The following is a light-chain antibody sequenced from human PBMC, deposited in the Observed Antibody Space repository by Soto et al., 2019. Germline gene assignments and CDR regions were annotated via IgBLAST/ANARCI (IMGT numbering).Light chain of an antibody. V-gene: IGLV1-44*01. Sequence: QYVLIQPPSASGTPGQTVIMSCSGSRFNIGRFSVNWYQQFPGTAPKLLIYNDEQRPSGVPDRFSGSKSGTSMSLAISGLQAEDEADYFCGAWDGTMDGPVLGGGTKLTVL. CDR1: RFNIGRFS. CDR3: GAWDGTMDGPV. J-gene: IGLJ2*01. CDR2: NDE.